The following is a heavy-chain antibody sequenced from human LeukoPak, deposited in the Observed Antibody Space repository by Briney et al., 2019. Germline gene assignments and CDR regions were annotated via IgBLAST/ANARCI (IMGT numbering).Heavy chain of an antibody. D-gene: IGHD2-2*01. J-gene: IGHJ6*03. CDR2: ISSSSSSI. CDR3: QRSVVPAGDTYNYYCHYIDV. Sequence: GGSLRLSCAASGFTFSSYSMNWVRQAPGKGLEWVSYISSSSSSIYYADSVKGRVTISRDNAKNSLYLQMNSLRAEDTAVYYGQRSVVPAGDTYNYYCHYIDVWG. V-gene: IGHV3-48*01. CDR1: GFTFSSYS.